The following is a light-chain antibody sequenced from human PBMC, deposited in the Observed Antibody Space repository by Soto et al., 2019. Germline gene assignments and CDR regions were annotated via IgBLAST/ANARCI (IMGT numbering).Light chain of an antibody. V-gene: IGKV1-12*01. CDR1: RDISNS. Sequence: DIQMTQSPSSVSASVGDRLTITCRASRDISNSLAWYQQTPGKAPKLLLRGASSLHRGVSSRFSGGGAGTEFTLTISSLQPEDFATYYCQQTSAFPRTFGQGTKVDVK. CDR3: QQTSAFPRT. CDR2: GAS. J-gene: IGKJ1*01.